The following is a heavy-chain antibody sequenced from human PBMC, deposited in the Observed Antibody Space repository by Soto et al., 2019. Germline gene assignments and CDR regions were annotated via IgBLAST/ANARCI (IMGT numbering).Heavy chain of an antibody. D-gene: IGHD5-18*01. CDR2: TYYRSKWYN. CDR3: ARDERAAAAMVYYYGMDV. CDR1: GDSVSSNSAA. Sequence: KQSQTLSLTCAISGDSVSSNSAAWNWIRQSPSRGLEWLGRTYYRSKWYNDYAVSVKSRITINPDTSKNQFSLQLNSVTPEDTAVYYCARDERAAAAMVYYYGMDVWGQGTTVTVSS. V-gene: IGHV6-1*01. J-gene: IGHJ6*02.